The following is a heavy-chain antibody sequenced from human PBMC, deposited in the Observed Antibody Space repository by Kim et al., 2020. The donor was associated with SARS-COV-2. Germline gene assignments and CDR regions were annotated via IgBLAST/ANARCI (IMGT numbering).Heavy chain of an antibody. CDR2: IFNIDST. D-gene: IGHD2-15*01. CDR3: YRCHFDCSITFYFVY. CDR1: GGSISNYY. Sequence: SETLSLTCTVSGGSISNYYCNWIRQRPGQGLEWIWCIFNIDSTNYNPYPSSRGTITMDMSTNQIPLNLNPVTAADAASSYCYRCHFDCSITFYFVYW. V-gene: IGHV4-4*08. J-gene: IGHJ4*01.